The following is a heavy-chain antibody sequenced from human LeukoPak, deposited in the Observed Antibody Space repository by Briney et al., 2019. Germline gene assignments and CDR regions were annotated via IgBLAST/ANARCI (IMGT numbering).Heavy chain of an antibody. V-gene: IGHV1-2*02. J-gene: IGHJ4*02. Sequence: ASVKVSCKASGYIFTGYYMHWVRQAPGQGLNWMEWINPNSGGTNSAQKFQGRVNMTSDTSISTAYMELSRLTSDDTAVYYCARHPYSGSYHFDYWGQGTLVTVSS. CDR2: INPNSGGT. CDR3: ARHPYSGSYHFDY. D-gene: IGHD1-26*01. CDR1: GYIFTGYY.